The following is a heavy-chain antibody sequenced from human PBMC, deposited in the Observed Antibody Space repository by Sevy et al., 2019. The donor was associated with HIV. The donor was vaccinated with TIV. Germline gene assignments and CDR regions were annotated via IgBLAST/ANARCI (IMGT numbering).Heavy chain of an antibody. CDR3: ARRSGYYCFYYGMDV. J-gene: IGHJ6*02. V-gene: IGHV3-30*04. D-gene: IGHD3-22*01. CDR1: GFTISRYG. CDR2: ISNDGSKT. Sequence: GGSLRLSCEASGFTISRYGLNWVRQAPGKGLEWMSGISNDGSKTDYADAVRGRFIISRDNSKNILHLQMGNLSPEDTAVYHCARRSGYYCFYYGMDVWGQGTTVTVSS.